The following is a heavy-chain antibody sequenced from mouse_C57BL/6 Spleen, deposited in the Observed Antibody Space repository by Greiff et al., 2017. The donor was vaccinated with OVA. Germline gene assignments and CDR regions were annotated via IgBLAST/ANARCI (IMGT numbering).Heavy chain of an antibody. CDR1: GYTFTSYW. J-gene: IGHJ1*03. CDR2: INPSSGYT. CDR3: ARSWHSSPWYFDV. Sequence: QVQLQQSGAELAKPGASVKLSCKASGYTFTSYWMHWVKQRPGQGLEWIGYINPSSGYTKYNQKFKDKATLTADKSSSTAYMQLSSLTYEDSAVYYCARSWHSSPWYFDVWGTGTTVTVSS. V-gene: IGHV1-7*01. D-gene: IGHD1-1*01.